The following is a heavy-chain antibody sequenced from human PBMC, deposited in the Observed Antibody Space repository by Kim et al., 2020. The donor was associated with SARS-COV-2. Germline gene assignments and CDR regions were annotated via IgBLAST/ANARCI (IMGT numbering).Heavy chain of an antibody. CDR1: GFTFSSYW. V-gene: IGHV3-7*01. CDR2: IKQDGSEK. J-gene: IGHJ6*02. CDR3: ARVGPGSYYRNYYYYGMDV. Sequence: GGSLRLSCAASGFTFSSYWMSWVRQAPGKGLEWVANIKQDGSEKYYVDSVKGRFTISRDNAKNSLYLQMNSLRAEDTAVYYCARVGPGSYYRNYYYYGMDVWGQGTTVTVSS. D-gene: IGHD1-26*01.